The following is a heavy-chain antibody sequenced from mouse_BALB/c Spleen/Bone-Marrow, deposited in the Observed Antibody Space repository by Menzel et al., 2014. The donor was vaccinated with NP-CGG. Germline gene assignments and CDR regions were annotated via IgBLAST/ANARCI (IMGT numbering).Heavy chain of an antibody. J-gene: IGHJ4*01. CDR2: ISSGGSYT. CDR3: ARDHYGYYTMDY. Sequence: EVKVVESGGGLVKPGGSLKLSCAASGFTFSSYAMSWVLQSPEKRLEWVAEISSGGSYTYYPDTVTGRFTISRDNAKNTLYLEMSSLKSEDTAMYYCARDHYGYYTMDYWGQGTSVTVSS. CDR1: GFTFSSYA. D-gene: IGHD1-2*01. V-gene: IGHV5-9-4*01.